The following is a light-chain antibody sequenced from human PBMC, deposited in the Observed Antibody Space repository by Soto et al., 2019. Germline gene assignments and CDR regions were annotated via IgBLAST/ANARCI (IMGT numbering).Light chain of an antibody. J-gene: IGLJ1*01. CDR2: DVS. CDR1: SSDVGGYNY. CDR3: CSYAGSYTP. Sequence: QSALTQPRSVSGCPGQSVAISCTGTSSDVGGYNYVSWYQQHPGKAPKLMIYDVSKRPSGVPDRFSGSTSGNTASLTISGLQAEDEADYYCCSYAGSYTPFGTGTKVTVL. V-gene: IGLV2-11*01.